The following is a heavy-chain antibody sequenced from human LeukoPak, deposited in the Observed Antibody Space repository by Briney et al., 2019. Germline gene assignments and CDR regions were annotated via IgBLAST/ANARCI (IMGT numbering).Heavy chain of an antibody. CDR1: GFTFSSYS. V-gene: IGHV3-21*01. J-gene: IGHJ4*02. D-gene: IGHD3-3*01. CDR3: AREGYDFWSGYPPFDY. Sequence: GGSLRLSCAASGFTFSSYSMNWVRQAPGKGLEWVSSISSSSSYIYYADSVKGRFTISRDNAKNSLYLQMTSLRAEDTAVYYCAREGYDFWSGYPPFDYWGQGTLVTVSS. CDR2: ISSSSSYI.